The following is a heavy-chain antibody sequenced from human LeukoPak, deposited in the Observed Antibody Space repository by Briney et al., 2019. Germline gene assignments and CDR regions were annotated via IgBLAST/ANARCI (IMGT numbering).Heavy chain of an antibody. J-gene: IGHJ6*02. CDR2: IYYSGST. D-gene: IGHD3-10*01. Sequence: SETLSLTCTVSGGSISSYYWSWIRQPPGKGLEWIGYIYYSGSTNYNPSLKSRVTISVDTSKYQFSLKLSSVTAADTAVYYCARVAWFGELSPYGMDVWGQGTTVTVSS. CDR3: ARVAWFGELSPYGMDV. V-gene: IGHV4-59*01. CDR1: GGSISSYY.